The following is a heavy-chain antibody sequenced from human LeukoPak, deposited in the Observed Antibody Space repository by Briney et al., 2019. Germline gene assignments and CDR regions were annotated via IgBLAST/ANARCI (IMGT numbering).Heavy chain of an antibody. CDR2: INHSGST. CDR3: ARGTSPVAGTQLDY. J-gene: IGHJ4*02. D-gene: IGHD6-19*01. CDR1: GGSFSGYY. V-gene: IGHV4-34*01. Sequence: SETLSLTCAVYGGSFSGYYWSWIHQPPGKELEWIGEINHSGSTNYNPSLKSRVTISVDTSKNQFSLKRSSATAADTAVYYCARGTSPVAGTQLDYWGQGTLVTVSS.